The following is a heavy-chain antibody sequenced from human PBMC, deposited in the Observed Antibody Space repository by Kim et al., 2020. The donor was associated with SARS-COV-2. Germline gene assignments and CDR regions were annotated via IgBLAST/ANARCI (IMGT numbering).Heavy chain of an antibody. CDR1: GFTFSSYA. D-gene: IGHD3-22*01. CDR3: AKELEAENYYDSSGYSYYYYGMDV. V-gene: IGHV3-23*01. Sequence: GGSLRLSCAASGFTFSSYAMSWVRQAPGKGLEWVSAISGSGGSTYYADSVKGRFTISRDNSKNTLYLQMNSLRAEDTAVYYCAKELEAENYYDSSGYSYYYYGMDVWGQGTTVTVSS. J-gene: IGHJ6*02. CDR2: ISGSGGST.